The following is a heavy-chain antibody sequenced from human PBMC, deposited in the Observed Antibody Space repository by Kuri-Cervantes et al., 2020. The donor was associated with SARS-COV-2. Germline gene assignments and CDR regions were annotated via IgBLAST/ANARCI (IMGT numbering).Heavy chain of an antibody. CDR1: GFTFSSYS. CDR3: ARGKKAYGMDV. J-gene: IGHJ6*02. V-gene: IGHV3-73*01. Sequence: LSLTCAASGFTFSSYSMNWVRQAPGKGLEWVGRIRGKSYSYETVYAASVKGRFTISRDDLKNMVYLRMNSLKTEDTALYHCARGKKAYGMDVWGQGTTVTVSS. CDR2: IRGKSYSYET.